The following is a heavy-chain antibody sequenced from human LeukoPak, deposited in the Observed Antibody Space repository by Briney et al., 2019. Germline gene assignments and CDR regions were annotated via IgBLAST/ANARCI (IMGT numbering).Heavy chain of an antibody. V-gene: IGHV3-30*03. Sequence: GGSLRLSCAASGFTFSSHWVTWVRQAPGKGLEWVAVISYDGSNKYYADSVKGRFTISRDNSKNTLYLQMNSLRAEDTAVYYCARDPYRFGVVLEIDYWGQGTLVTVSS. CDR2: ISYDGSNK. D-gene: IGHD3-3*01. CDR3: ARDPYRFGVVLEIDY. J-gene: IGHJ4*02. CDR1: GFTFSSHW.